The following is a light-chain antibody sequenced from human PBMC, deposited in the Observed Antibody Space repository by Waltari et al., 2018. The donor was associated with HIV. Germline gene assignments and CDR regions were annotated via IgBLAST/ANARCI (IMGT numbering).Light chain of an antibody. V-gene: IGKV1-13*02. Sequence: AILLTQSPSSLSASVGDRITITCRASQGVSSALAWYQQKSRKPPKLLIYNVYSLKRGVPSRFSGSGSGTDFTLTITSLQPEDFATYYCQQFNSYPLTFGGGTRVEIK. CDR3: QQFNSYPLT. CDR1: QGVSSA. J-gene: IGKJ4*01. CDR2: NVY.